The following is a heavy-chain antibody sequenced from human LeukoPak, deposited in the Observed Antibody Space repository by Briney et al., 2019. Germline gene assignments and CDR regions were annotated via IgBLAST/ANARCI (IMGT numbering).Heavy chain of an antibody. CDR1: GGSISTYY. D-gene: IGHD1-1*01. CDR3: ARTTHLWFDP. Sequence: SETLSLTCTVSGGSISTYYWSWIRQPPGKGLEWIGYVYYSGSTNYNPSLKRRVTISVDTSKNQFSLNLSSVTAADTAVYYCARTTHLWFDPWGQGTLVTVSS. V-gene: IGHV4-59*01. CDR2: VYYSGST. J-gene: IGHJ5*02.